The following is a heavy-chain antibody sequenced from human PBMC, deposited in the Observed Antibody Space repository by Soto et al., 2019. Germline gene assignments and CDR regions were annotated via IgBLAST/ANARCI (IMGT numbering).Heavy chain of an antibody. Sequence: QVQLVQSGAEVKKPGASVKVSCKASGYTFTNYAFSWVRQAPGQGLEWMGWISAYNGNTNYTQKLQGRVTITTDTPTNTAYMELRSLRSDDTAVYYCARDLAAAGPFDCWGQGTLVTVSS. CDR2: ISAYNGNT. D-gene: IGHD6-13*01. J-gene: IGHJ4*02. CDR1: GYTFTNYA. V-gene: IGHV1-18*01. CDR3: ARDLAAAGPFDC.